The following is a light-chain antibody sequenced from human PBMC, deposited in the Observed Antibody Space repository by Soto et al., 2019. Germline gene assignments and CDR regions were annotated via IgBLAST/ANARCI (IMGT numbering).Light chain of an antibody. Sequence: EIVVTQSPATLSVSPGERATLSCRASQSVGNNFAWYQQKPGQAPRLLIFATSTRATGVPARFSGSGSGTEFTLTISSLQSEEFAVYYCQQYGDWPLTVGGGAKVEIE. V-gene: IGKV3-15*01. CDR2: ATS. CDR3: QQYGDWPLT. J-gene: IGKJ4*01. CDR1: QSVGNN.